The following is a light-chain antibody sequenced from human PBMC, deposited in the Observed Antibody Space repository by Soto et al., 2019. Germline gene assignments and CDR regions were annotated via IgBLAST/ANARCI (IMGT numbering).Light chain of an antibody. Sequence: IQMTQSPSTLSASVGDRVTITCRASQSFSSWLAWYQQKPGKAPKLVIYDASSLQSGVPSRFSGSGSVTEFTLTISSLEPDDFATYYCQQYQSYWTFGQGTKVDIK. CDR3: QQYQSYWT. J-gene: IGKJ1*01. V-gene: IGKV1-5*01. CDR2: DAS. CDR1: QSFSSW.